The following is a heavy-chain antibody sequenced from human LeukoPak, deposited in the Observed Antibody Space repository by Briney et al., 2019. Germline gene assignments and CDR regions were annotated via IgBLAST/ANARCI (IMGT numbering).Heavy chain of an antibody. CDR1: GGSISSYY. Sequence: SSETLSLTCTVSGGSISSYYWSWIRQPPGKGLEWIGYIYYSGSTNYNPSLKSRVTISVDTSKNQFSLKLSSVTAADTAVYYCARAVGYSSSWQKYYYYYYMDVWGKGTTVTVSS. J-gene: IGHJ6*03. CDR2: IYYSGST. V-gene: IGHV4-59*12. D-gene: IGHD6-13*01. CDR3: ARAVGYSSSWQKYYYYYYMDV.